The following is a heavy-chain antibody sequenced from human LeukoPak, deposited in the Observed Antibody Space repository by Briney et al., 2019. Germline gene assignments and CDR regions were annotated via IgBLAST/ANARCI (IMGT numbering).Heavy chain of an antibody. CDR1: GFTFSSYW. CDR2: IHSDGSST. Sequence: GGSLRLSCVVSGFTFSSYWMHWVRQVPGKGLVWVSRIHSDGSSTSYADSVKGRFTISRDNAKNTLFLQINSLRAEDTAVYYCAREILAPGKTHDYWGQGTLVTVSS. CDR3: AREILAPGKTHDY. V-gene: IGHV3-74*01. J-gene: IGHJ4*02.